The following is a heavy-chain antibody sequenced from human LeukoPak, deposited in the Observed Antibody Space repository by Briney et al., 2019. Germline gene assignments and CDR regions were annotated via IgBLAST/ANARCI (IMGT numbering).Heavy chain of an antibody. CDR1: GFTFSSYA. J-gene: IGHJ4*02. D-gene: IGHD6-19*01. CDR2: ISGSGGST. CDR3: AKGTAVAGTAYYFDY. Sequence: PGRSLRLSCAASGFTFSSYAMSWVRQAPGKGLEWVSAISGSGGSTYYADSVKGRFTISRDNSKNTLYLQMNSLRAEDTAVYYCAKGTAVAGTAYYFDYWGQGTLVTVSP. V-gene: IGHV3-23*01.